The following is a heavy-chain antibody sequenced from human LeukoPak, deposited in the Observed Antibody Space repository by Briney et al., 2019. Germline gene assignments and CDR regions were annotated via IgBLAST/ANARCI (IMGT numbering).Heavy chain of an antibody. CDR2: NSPSGSGT. CDR1: VYTFTSYY. V-gene: IGHV1-46*01. J-gene: IGHJ3*02. D-gene: IGHD5-24*01. Sequence: ASVKVSCKSSVYTFTSYYLHCVRQAPGQGLECMGINSPSGSGTTYAQKFQGRVTITRDTSTSTVYMELSSLRSEDTAVYYCARVRDGDNDAFDIWGQGTMVTVSS. CDR3: ARVRDGDNDAFDI.